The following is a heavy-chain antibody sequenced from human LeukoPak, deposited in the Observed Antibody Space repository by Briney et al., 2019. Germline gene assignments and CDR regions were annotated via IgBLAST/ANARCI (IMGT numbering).Heavy chain of an antibody. CDR2: ISSSGGDT. CDR1: GFTFSIYA. D-gene: IGHD2-15*01. V-gene: IGHV3-23*01. J-gene: IGHJ4*02. Sequence: PGGSLRLSCAASGFTFSIYAMSWVRQAPGKGLEWVSVISSSGGDTYYADSVKGRFIISRDNSKNTLYLQINSLRAEDTAVYYCAREGYCTGGSCPDSFDYWGKGTLVTVSS. CDR3: AREGYCTGGSCPDSFDY.